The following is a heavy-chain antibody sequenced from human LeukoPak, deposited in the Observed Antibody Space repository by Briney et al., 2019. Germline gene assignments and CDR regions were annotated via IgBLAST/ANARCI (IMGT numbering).Heavy chain of an antibody. J-gene: IGHJ4*02. CDR2: INHSGST. D-gene: IGHD3-10*01. CDR3: ARDNGYYGSGSYISSDY. Sequence: SETLSLTCAVYGGSFSGYYWSWIRQPPGKGLEWIGEINHSGSTNYNPSLKSRVTISVDTSKNQFSLKLSSVTAADTAVYYRARDNGYYGSGSYISSDYWGQGTLVTVSS. CDR1: GGSFSGYY. V-gene: IGHV4-34*01.